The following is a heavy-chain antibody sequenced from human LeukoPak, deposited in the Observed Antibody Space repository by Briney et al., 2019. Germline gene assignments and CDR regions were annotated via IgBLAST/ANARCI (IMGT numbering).Heavy chain of an antibody. CDR3: ARGPVGATSRIWFDW. D-gene: IGHD1-26*01. CDR1: GFAFISHN. V-gene: IGHV3-21*01. Sequence: GVSLRLSCAASGFAFISHNMNWVRQAPGKGLEGISSKSSSSSSYIYYADSVPARFTITRDNAKTSLFLQMNSLRDDDTAVYYCARGPVGATSRIWFDWWGQGILVTVS. CDR2: KSSSSSSYI. J-gene: IGHJ5*01.